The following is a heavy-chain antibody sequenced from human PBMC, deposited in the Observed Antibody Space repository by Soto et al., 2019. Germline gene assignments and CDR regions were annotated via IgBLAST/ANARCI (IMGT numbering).Heavy chain of an antibody. Sequence: EVQLLESGGGLVQPGGSLRLSCAASGFTFSSYAMSWVRQAPGKGLEWVSAISGSGGSTYYADSVKGRFTISRDNSKNTLYLQMNSLRAEDTAVYYCAKVWGGCSGSSCYYFDYWGQGTLVTVSS. J-gene: IGHJ4*02. CDR2: ISGSGGST. V-gene: IGHV3-23*01. CDR1: GFTFSSYA. D-gene: IGHD2-15*01. CDR3: AKVWGGCSGSSCYYFDY.